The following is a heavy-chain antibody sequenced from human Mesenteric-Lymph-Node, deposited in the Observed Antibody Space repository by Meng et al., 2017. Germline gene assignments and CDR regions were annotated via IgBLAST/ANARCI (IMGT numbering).Heavy chain of an antibody. CDR2: IDPSGESP. CDR1: RDTFTSNY. CDR3: ATTPTHTLGSDIDY. V-gene: IGHV1-46*01. D-gene: IGHD3-10*01. J-gene: IGHJ4*02. Sequence: QVQLVQSGAEVKKPGVSVKASCKASRDTFTSNYMHWVRQAPGQGLEWLGIIDPSGESPSYAQKFRGRVTMTRDTSTSTVYMELISLGSDDTAVYYCATTPTHTLGSDIDYWGQGTLVTVSS.